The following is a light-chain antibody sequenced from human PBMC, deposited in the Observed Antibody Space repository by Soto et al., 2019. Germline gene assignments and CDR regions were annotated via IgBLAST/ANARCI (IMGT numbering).Light chain of an antibody. Sequence: EIEMTQSPATLSVSPGERATLSCRASQSLSNNLAWYQQKPGQAPRLLIYGASTRATGIPARFSGSGSGTEFTLTISSLQSEDFAVYYCQQYNNWPPWTFGQGTKVEIK. J-gene: IGKJ1*01. CDR3: QQYNNWPPWT. CDR2: GAS. V-gene: IGKV3-15*01. CDR1: QSLSNN.